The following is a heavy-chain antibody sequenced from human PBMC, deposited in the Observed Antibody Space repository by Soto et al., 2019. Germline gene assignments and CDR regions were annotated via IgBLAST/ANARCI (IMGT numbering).Heavy chain of an antibody. Sequence: ASVKVSCKASGYTFTSYYMHWVRQAPGQGLEWMGIINPSGGSTSYAQKFQGRVTMTRDTSTSTVYMELSSLRSEDTAVYYCARGVAHYYDSSGYYGYWGQGTLVTVS. CDR1: GYTFTSYY. CDR2: INPSGGST. D-gene: IGHD3-22*01. V-gene: IGHV1-46*01. J-gene: IGHJ4*02. CDR3: ARGVAHYYDSSGYYGY.